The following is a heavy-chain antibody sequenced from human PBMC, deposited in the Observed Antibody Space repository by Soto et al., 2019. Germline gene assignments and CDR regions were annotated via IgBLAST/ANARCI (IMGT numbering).Heavy chain of an antibody. V-gene: IGHV1-3*01. D-gene: IGHD3-10*01. CDR2: INAGNGNT. J-gene: IGHJ1*01. CDR3: ARGTMVRGVKEYFQH. CDR1: GYTFTSYA. Sequence: ASVKVSCKASGYTFTSYAMHWVRQAPGQRLEWMGWINAGNGNTKYSQKFQGRVTITRDTSASTAYMEPSSLRSEDTAVYYCARGTMVRGVKEYFQHWGQGTLVTVSS.